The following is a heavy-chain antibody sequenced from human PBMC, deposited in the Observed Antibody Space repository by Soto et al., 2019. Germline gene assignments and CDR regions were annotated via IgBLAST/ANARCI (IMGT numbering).Heavy chain of an antibody. CDR3: ARDETQTFRSFVHYYGVDV. Sequence: EVHLVESGGGLVQPGGSLRLSCAASGFTFRSYWMHWVRQAPGKGLVWVSHINSDGSSTNYADSVKGRFTISRDNAKNTLFLQMNSLGTEDTAVYYCARDETQTFRSFVHYYGVDVWGQGTTVTVSS. CDR1: GFTFRSYW. CDR2: INSDGSST. D-gene: IGHD3-10*01. J-gene: IGHJ6*02. V-gene: IGHV3-74*01.